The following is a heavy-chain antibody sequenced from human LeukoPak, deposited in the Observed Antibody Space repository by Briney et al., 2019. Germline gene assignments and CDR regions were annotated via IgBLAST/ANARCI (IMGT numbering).Heavy chain of an antibody. D-gene: IGHD3-9*01. V-gene: IGHV3-30*02. CDR1: EFTFSTYG. CDR3: ARAPPILTGYNYFDY. J-gene: IGHJ4*02. CDR2: IRYDGSNK. Sequence: GGSLRLSCAASEFTFSTYGMHWVRQAPGKGLEWVAFIRYDGSNKYYADSVKGRFTISRDNSRNTLYLQMNSLRAEDTAVYYCARAPPILTGYNYFDYWGQGTLVTVSS.